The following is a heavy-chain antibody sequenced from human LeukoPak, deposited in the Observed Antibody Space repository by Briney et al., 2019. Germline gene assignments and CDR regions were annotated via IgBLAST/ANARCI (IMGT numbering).Heavy chain of an antibody. CDR2: INHSGST. J-gene: IGHJ4*02. CDR3: ARYYGSTNLYYFDY. CDR1: GGSFSGYY. Sequence: KPSETLSLTCAVYGGSFSGYYWSWIRQPPGKGLEWIGEINHSGSTNYNPSLKSRVTISVDTSKNQFSLKLSSVTAADTAVYYCARYYGSTNLYYFDYWGQGTLVTVSS. V-gene: IGHV4-34*01. D-gene: IGHD3-10*01.